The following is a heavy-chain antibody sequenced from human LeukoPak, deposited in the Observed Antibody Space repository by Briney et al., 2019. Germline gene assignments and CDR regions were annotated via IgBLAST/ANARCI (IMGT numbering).Heavy chain of an antibody. Sequence: GGSLRLSCAASGFTVSSNYMGWVRQAPGKGLEWVANINQDGSEKYYVDSVKGRFTISRDNAKNSVYLQMNSLRAEDTAVYYCARDGGVSGYDLLDYWGQGTLVTVSS. D-gene: IGHD5-12*01. CDR1: GFTVSSNY. J-gene: IGHJ4*02. CDR3: ARDGGVSGYDLLDY. CDR2: INQDGSEK. V-gene: IGHV3-7*01.